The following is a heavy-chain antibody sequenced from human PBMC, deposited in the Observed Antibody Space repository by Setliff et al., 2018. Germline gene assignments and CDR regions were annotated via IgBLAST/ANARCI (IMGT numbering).Heavy chain of an antibody. Sequence: ASETLSLTCGAYGGTFSDYYWTWIRQPPEKGLEWIGEINHSGTTNYNPSLKSRVTMSVDTSKNQFSLKLSSLTAADTAVYYCARGRNIAARHLDSWGQGTLVTVSS. CDR1: GGTFSDYY. CDR3: ARGRNIAARHLDS. D-gene: IGHD6-6*01. J-gene: IGHJ4*02. CDR2: INHSGTT. V-gene: IGHV4-34*01.